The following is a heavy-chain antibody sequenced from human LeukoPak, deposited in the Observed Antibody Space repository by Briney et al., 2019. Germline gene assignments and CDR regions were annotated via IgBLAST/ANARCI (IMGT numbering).Heavy chain of an antibody. V-gene: IGHV3-30*02. Sequence: PGRSLRLSCAGSGFTFSRYGMHWVRQAPGKGLEWVALIRYDGNDHWYGDSAKGRFTISRDNSKDTVYLQMDSLRSDDTAVYYCARDGGSGSSLSSWGPDYWGPGTLATVSS. CDR2: IRYDGNDH. CDR3: ARDGGSGSSLSSWGPDY. J-gene: IGHJ4*02. CDR1: GFTFSRYG. D-gene: IGHD3-10*01.